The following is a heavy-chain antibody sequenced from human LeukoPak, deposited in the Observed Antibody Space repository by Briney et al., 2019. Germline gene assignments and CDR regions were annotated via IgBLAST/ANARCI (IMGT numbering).Heavy chain of an antibody. D-gene: IGHD3-22*01. CDR3: AKAVYYYDCRGPHY. CDR2: ISWNSCSM. CDR1: GFTFDDYA. J-gene: IGHJ4*02. V-gene: IGHV3-9*01. Sequence: GRSLRLSCAASGFTFDDYAMHWVRQARGKGLEWVSGISWNSCSMGYADSVKGRFTISRDNAKHFLYLQMKSLRGEDTTLYYCAKAVYYYDCRGPHYWGQGTLVTVSS.